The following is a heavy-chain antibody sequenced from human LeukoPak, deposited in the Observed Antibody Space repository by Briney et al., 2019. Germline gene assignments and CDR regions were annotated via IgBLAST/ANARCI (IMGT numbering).Heavy chain of an antibody. Sequence: SETLSLTCSVSGASVTTYPYYWTWIRQPPGKGLEWIGSVTYTGNTFYNPSLQSRVTIPIDASKNQFSLNLSSVTAAVTAIYFCARTPTGFPNWFDSWGRGTPVTVSS. CDR2: VTYTGNT. CDR3: ARTPTGFPNWFDS. D-gene: IGHD3-9*01. CDR1: GASVTTYPYY. V-gene: IGHV4-39*07. J-gene: IGHJ5*01.